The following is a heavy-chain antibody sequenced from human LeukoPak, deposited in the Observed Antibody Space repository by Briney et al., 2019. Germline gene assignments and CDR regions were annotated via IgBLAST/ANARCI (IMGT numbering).Heavy chain of an antibody. D-gene: IGHD3-10*01. CDR3: ARVLSGSYGY. CDR2: INHSGST. J-gene: IGHJ4*02. CDR1: GGSFSGYY. Sequence: SETLSLTCAVYGGSFSGYYWSWLRQPPGKGLEWIGEINHSGSTNHNPSLKSRVTISVDTSKNQFSLKLSSVTAADTAVYYCARVLSGSYGYWGQGTLVTVSS. V-gene: IGHV4-34*01.